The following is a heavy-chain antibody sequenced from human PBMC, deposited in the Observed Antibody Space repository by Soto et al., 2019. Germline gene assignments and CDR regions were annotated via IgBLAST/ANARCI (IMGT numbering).Heavy chain of an antibody. CDR1: GFTFSSYA. V-gene: IGHV3-64D*06. J-gene: IGHJ5*02. CDR2: ISSNGGST. D-gene: IGHD5-18*01. Sequence: GSLRLSCSASGFTFSSYAMHWVRQAPVKGLEYVSAISSNGGSTYYADSVKGRFTISRDNSKNTLYLQMSSLRAEDTAVYYCGRIQIWLPPPNWFDPWGQGTLVTVCS. CDR3: GRIQIWLPPPNWFDP.